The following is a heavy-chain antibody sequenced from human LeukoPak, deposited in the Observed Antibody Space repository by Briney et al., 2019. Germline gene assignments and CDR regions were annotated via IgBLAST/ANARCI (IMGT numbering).Heavy chain of an antibody. V-gene: IGHV3-30*18. CDR3: AKSTAPAGHYLDY. Sequence: GGSLRLSCAASGFTFSTYGMHWVRQAPGKGREWVAIISYDGNDKDYADSVRGRSTISRDNSKNTLYLQMNSLRGEDTAVYYCAKSTAPAGHYLDYWGQGILVTVSS. CDR2: ISYDGNDK. CDR1: GFTFSTYG. J-gene: IGHJ4*02. D-gene: IGHD2-2*01.